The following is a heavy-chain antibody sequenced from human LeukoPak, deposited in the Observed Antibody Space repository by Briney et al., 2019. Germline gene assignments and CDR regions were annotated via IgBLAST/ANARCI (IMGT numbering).Heavy chain of an antibody. V-gene: IGHV3-7*03. J-gene: IGHJ4*02. CDR1: GFPFSSYW. Sequence: QPGGSLRLSCAASGFPFSSYWMTWVRQAPGKGLEWVANIKQDGSERNYVDSVKGRFTISRDNAKNSLYLQMNTLRDEDTAVYYCATGAGCGYWGQGTLVTVSS. CDR3: ATGAGCGY. D-gene: IGHD6-19*01. CDR2: IKQDGSER.